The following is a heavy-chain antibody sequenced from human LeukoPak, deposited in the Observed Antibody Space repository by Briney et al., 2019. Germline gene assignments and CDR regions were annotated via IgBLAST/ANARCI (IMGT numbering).Heavy chain of an antibody. CDR1: GYTFTSYY. D-gene: IGHD2-15*01. CDR2: INPSGGST. J-gene: IGHJ5*02. CDR3: ARAGYCSGGSCSTGWFDP. V-gene: IGHV1-46*03. Sequence: VASVKVSCRASGYTFTSYYMHWVRQAPGQGLEWMGIINPSGGSTSYAQKFQGRVTMTRDTSTSTVYMELSSLRSEDTVVYYCARAGYCSGGSCSTGWFDPWGQGTLVTVSS.